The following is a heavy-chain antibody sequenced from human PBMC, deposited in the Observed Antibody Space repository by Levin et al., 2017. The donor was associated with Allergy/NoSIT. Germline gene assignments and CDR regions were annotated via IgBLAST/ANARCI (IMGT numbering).Heavy chain of an antibody. V-gene: IGHV3-15*01. CDR2: IKSESDGRAT. CDR3: TTIFDF. J-gene: IGHJ4*02. Sequence: PGESLKISCVASGITFTNVWMNWVRQAPGKGLEWIGRIKSESDGRATDYAAPVEGRFTISRDDSKNTVYLQINSLKIEDTAMYYCTTIFDFWGQGTLVTVSS. CDR1: GITFTNVW.